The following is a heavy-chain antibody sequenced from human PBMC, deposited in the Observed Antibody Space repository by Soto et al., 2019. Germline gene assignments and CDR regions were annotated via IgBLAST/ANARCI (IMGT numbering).Heavy chain of an antibody. Sequence: GESLKISCKGSGYSFTSYWISWVRQMPGKGLEWMGRIDPSDSYTNYSPSFQGHVTISADKSISTAYLQWSSLKASDTAMYYCARPLVVVPAAESLGDYYYGMDVWGQGTTVTVSS. CDR1: GYSFTSYW. CDR3: ARPLVVVPAAESLGDYYYGMDV. V-gene: IGHV5-10-1*01. D-gene: IGHD2-2*01. CDR2: IDPSDSYT. J-gene: IGHJ6*02.